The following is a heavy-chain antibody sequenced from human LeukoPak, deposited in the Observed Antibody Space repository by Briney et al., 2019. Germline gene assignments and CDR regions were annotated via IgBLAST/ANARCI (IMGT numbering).Heavy chain of an antibody. V-gene: IGHV4-59*08. CDR1: GGSMNNYY. CDR3: ARLGSVAMPFDY. CDR2: SYYSGST. J-gene: IGHJ4*02. D-gene: IGHD2-2*01. Sequence: SETLSLTCTVSGGSMNNYYWNWIRQPPGKGLEWIGYSYYSGSTNYNPSLKSRVNISVDTSKNQFSLNLTSVTAADTAVYYCARLGSVAMPFDYWGQGTLVTVSS.